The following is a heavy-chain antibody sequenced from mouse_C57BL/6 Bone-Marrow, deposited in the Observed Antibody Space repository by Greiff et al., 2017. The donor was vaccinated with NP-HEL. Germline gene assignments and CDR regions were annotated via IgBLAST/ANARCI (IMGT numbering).Heavy chain of an antibody. CDR2: INPSSGYT. D-gene: IGHD6-1*01. CDR3: GGGGKDFFYYAMDY. CDR1: GYTFTSYT. J-gene: IGHJ4*01. V-gene: IGHV1-4*01. Sequence: QVQLQQSGAELARPGASVKMSCKASGYTFTSYTMHWVKQRPGQGLEWIGYINPSSGYTKYNQKFKDKATLTADKSSSTAYMQLSSLTSEDSAVYYCGGGGKDFFYYAMDYGGQGTSVTVSS.